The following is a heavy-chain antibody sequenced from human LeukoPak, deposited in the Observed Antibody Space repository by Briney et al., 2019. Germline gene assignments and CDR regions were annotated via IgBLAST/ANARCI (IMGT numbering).Heavy chain of an antibody. Sequence: SQTLSLTCTVSRGSISSGDYYWSWIRQPPGKGLEWIGYIYYSGSTYYNPSLKSRVTISVDTSKNQFSLKLSSVTAADTAVYYCARVHGDFYFDYWGQGTLVTVSS. CDR2: IYYSGST. CDR3: ARVHGDFYFDY. J-gene: IGHJ4*02. V-gene: IGHV4-30-4*01. CDR1: RGSISSGDYY. D-gene: IGHD4-17*01.